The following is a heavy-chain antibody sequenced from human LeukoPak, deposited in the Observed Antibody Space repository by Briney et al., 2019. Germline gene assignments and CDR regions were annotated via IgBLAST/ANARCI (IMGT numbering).Heavy chain of an antibody. CDR1: GSTFSSYD. J-gene: IGHJ4*02. CDR2: MNPNSGDT. Sequence: ASVKVSCKASGSTFSSYDINWVRQATGQGLEWMGWMNPNSGDTGYTPGFQGRVTMTRDTSISTAYMELSSLRSEDTAVYYCARGPYGTGSHFDFWGRGTLVTVSS. V-gene: IGHV1-8*02. D-gene: IGHD3-10*01. CDR3: ARGPYGTGSHFDF.